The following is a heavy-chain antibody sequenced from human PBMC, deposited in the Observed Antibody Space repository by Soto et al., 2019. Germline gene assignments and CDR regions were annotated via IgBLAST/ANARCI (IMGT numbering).Heavy chain of an antibody. J-gene: IGHJ6*03. Sequence: PSETLSLTCTVSGGSISSYYWSWIRQPPGKGLEWIGYIYYSGSTNYNPSLKSRVTISVDTSKNQFSLKLSSVTAADTAVYYCARGGKKTTVTNFYYYYYMDVWGKGTTVTVSS. CDR2: IYYSGST. CDR3: ARGGKKTTVTNFYYYYYMDV. D-gene: IGHD4-17*01. V-gene: IGHV4-59*01. CDR1: GGSISSYY.